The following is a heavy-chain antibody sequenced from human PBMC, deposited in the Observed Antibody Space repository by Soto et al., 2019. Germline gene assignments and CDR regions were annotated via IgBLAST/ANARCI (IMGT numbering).Heavy chain of an antibody. Sequence: QITLKESGPTLVKPTQTLTLTCSFSGFSLTTDGVGVGWVRQPPGEALEWLVLIYWDDDERYSPSLKTRLTITKDPSKNQVVLIMTNMAPVDTATYYCAHSRNLITEDAQVGDFDYWGQGTLVTVSS. D-gene: IGHD3-10*01. CDR3: AHSRNLITEDAQVGDFDY. CDR2: IYWDDDE. CDR1: GFSLTTDGVG. V-gene: IGHV2-5*02. J-gene: IGHJ4*02.